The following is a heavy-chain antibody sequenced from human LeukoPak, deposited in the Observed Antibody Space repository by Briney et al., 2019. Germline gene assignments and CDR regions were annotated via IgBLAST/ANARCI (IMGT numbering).Heavy chain of an antibody. CDR1: GGSISSYY. J-gene: IGHJ3*02. CDR2: IYTSGST. D-gene: IGHD3-22*01. Sequence: PPETLSLTCTVSGGSISSYYWSWIRQPAGKGLEWIGRIYTSGSTNYNPSLKSRVTMSVDTSKNQFSLKLSSVTAADTAVYYCARDPTYYYDSSGAFDIWGQGTMVTVSS. CDR3: ARDPTYYYDSSGAFDI. V-gene: IGHV4-4*07.